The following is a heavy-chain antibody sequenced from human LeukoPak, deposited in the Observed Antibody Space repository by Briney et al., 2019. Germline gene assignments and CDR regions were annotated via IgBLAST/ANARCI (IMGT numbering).Heavy chain of an antibody. V-gene: IGHV3-30-3*01. CDR2: ISYDGSNK. CDR1: GFTFSSYA. J-gene: IGHJ4*02. CDR3: AIGDSLGELSSSFEY. Sequence: GGSLRLFCAASGFTFSSYAMHWVRQAPGKGLEWVAVISYDGSNKYYADSVKGRFTISRDNSKNTLYLQMNSLRAEDTAVSYCAIGDSLGELSSSFEYWGQGTLVTVSS. D-gene: IGHD3-16*02.